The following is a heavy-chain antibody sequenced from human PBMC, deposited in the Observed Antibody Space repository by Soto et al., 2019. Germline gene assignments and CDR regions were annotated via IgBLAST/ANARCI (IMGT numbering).Heavy chain of an antibody. J-gene: IGHJ4*02. V-gene: IGHV3-23*01. CDR1: GFTFSSYA. CDR2: ISGSGGST. CDR3: AKESDSIFFVLMVYAGNDY. Sequence: GGSLRLSCAASGFTFSSYAMSWVRQAPGKGLEWVSAISGSGGSTYYADSVKGRFTISRDNSKNTLYLQMNSLRAEDTAVYYCAKESDSIFFVLMVYAGNDYWGQGTLVTVSS. D-gene: IGHD2-8*01.